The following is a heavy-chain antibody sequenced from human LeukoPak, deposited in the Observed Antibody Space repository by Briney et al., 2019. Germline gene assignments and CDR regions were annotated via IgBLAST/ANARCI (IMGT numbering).Heavy chain of an antibody. CDR2: IYYGGST. J-gene: IGHJ4*02. CDR1: GGSISSSSYS. D-gene: IGHD6-19*01. Sequence: PSETLSFTCTVSGGSISSSSYSWGWIRQPPGKGLEWIGSIYYGGSTYYNPSLKSRVTISVDTSRNQFSLKLSSVTAADTAVYYCASLAVAGLSEGYWGQGTLVIVSS. V-gene: IGHV4-39*01. CDR3: ASLAVAGLSEGY.